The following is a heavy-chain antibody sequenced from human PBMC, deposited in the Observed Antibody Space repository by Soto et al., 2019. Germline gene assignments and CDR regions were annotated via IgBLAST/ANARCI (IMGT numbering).Heavy chain of an antibody. J-gene: IGHJ5*02. CDR2: IKQDGSEK. V-gene: IGHV3-7*04. CDR3: ARAGSSWYGSWFDP. CDR1: GFTFSSYW. Sequence: EVQLVESGGGLVQPGGTLRLSCAASGFTFSSYWMSWVRQAPGKGLEWVANIKQDGSEKYYVDSVKGRFTISRDNAKNSLYLQMNSQRAEDTAVYYCARAGSSWYGSWFDPWGQGTLVTVSS. D-gene: IGHD6-13*01.